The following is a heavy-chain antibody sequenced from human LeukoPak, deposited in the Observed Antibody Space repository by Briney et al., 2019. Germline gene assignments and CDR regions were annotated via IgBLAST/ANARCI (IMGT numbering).Heavy chain of an antibody. CDR1: GFTFSSYA. CDR2: ISYDGSNK. J-gene: IGHJ6*02. CDR3: AGSWPHDNGMDV. Sequence: GRSLRLSCAASGFTFSSYAMHWVRQAPGKGLERVAVISYDGSNKYYADSVKGRFTISRDNSKNTLYLQMNSLRAEDTAVYYCAGSWPHDNGMDVWGQGTTVTVSS. D-gene: IGHD6-13*01. V-gene: IGHV3-30*04.